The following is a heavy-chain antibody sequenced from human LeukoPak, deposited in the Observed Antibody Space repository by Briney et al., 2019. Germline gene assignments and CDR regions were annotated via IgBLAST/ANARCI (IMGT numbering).Heavy chain of an antibody. V-gene: IGHV3-7*05. Sequence: PGGSLRLSCAASGFTFESYTIHWVRQAPGKGLEWVANIKPDGSEKYYVDSVKGRFTISRDNAKNSLYLQMNSLRAEDTAVYYCARVSGSYAVAFDIWGQGTMVTVSS. CDR1: GFTFESYT. D-gene: IGHD1-26*01. CDR3: ARVSGSYAVAFDI. CDR2: IKPDGSEK. J-gene: IGHJ3*02.